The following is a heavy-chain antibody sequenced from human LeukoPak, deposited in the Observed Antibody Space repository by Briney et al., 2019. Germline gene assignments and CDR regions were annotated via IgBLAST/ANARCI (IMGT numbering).Heavy chain of an antibody. D-gene: IGHD4-11*01. CDR3: AKGRYQFATVTLLDY. Sequence: GGSLRLSCAASGFTFNSYGMHWVRQAPGKGLEWVAVISYDGPNKYYADSVKGRFTISRDNSKNTLYLQMNSLRAEDTAVFYCAKGRYQFATVTLLDYWGQGTLVTVSS. J-gene: IGHJ4*02. V-gene: IGHV3-30*18. CDR2: ISYDGPNK. CDR1: GFTFNSYG.